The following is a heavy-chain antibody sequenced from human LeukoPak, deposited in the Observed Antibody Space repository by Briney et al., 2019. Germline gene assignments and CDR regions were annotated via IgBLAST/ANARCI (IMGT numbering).Heavy chain of an antibody. CDR1: GGSISSYY. CDR2: IYYSGST. V-gene: IGHV4-59*01. J-gene: IGHJ4*02. Sequence: SETLSLTCTVSGGSISSYYWSWIRQPPGKGLEWIGYIYYSGSTNYNPSLKSRVTISVDTSKNQFSLKLSSVTAADTAVYYCASTPVGDCCIFDYWGQGTLVTVSS. D-gene: IGHD2-21*02. CDR3: ASTPVGDCCIFDY.